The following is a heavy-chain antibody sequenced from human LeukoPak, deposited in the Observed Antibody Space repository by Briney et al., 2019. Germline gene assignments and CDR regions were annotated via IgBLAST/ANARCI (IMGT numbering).Heavy chain of an antibody. D-gene: IGHD5-18*01. CDR1: GYTFTSYG. CDR3: ARQVDTSMALPDY. J-gene: IGHJ4*02. CDR2: ISTYNYNT. Sequence: ALVKVSCKTSGYTFTSYGVSWVRQAPGQRLGWMGWISTYNYNTNYAQKFRGRVTLTKDTSTSTVYTEFRSLRFDDTAISYCARQVDTSMALPDYWGQGTLVTVSS. V-gene: IGHV1-18*01.